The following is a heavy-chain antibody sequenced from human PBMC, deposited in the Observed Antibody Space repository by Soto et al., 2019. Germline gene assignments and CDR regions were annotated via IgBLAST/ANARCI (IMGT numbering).Heavy chain of an antibody. V-gene: IGHV5-51*01. CDR3: ARQGDPYYDRMDV. CDR1: GYSFTSYW. Sequence: GESLKISCKGSGYSFTSYWIGWVRQMPGKGLEWMGIIYPGDSDTRYSPSFQGQVTISADKSISTAYLQWSSLKASDTAMYYFARQGDPYYDRMDVPGQGTTVTVSS. J-gene: IGHJ6*02. CDR2: IYPGDSDT.